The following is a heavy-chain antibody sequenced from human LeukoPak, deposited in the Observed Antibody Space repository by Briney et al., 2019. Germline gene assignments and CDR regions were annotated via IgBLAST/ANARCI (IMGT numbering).Heavy chain of an antibody. CDR2: IYYSGST. Sequence: SETLSLTCTVSDGSISSYYWSWIRQPPGKGLEWIGYIYYSGSTNYNPSLKSRVTISVDTSKNQFSLKLSSVTAADTAVYYCARDTGSYSFSGMDVWGQGTTVTVSS. CDR1: DGSISSYY. J-gene: IGHJ6*02. D-gene: IGHD1-26*01. V-gene: IGHV4-59*12. CDR3: ARDTGSYSFSGMDV.